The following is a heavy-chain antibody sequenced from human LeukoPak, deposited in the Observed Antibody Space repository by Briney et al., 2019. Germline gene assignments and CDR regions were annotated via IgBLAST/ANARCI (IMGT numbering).Heavy chain of an antibody. CDR3: AKQSNNHYYQKASDY. CDR2: ISDDGDNV. D-gene: IGHD1-26*01. Sequence: HAGGSLRLSCAASGFTFSSYTMHWVRQAPGKGLEWVAAISDDGDNVYHSDSAKGRLTISRDNSNNTLYLQMNSLRTEDTAVYFCAKQSNNHYYQKASDYWGQGTLVTVPS. V-gene: IGHV3-30-3*01. CDR1: GFTFSSYT. J-gene: IGHJ4*02.